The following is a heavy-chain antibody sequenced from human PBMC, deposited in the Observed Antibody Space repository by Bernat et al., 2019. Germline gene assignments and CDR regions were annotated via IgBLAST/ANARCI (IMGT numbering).Heavy chain of an antibody. Sequence: QVQLVQSGAEVKKPGSSVKVSCKASGGTFSSYAISWVRQAPGQGLEWMGGIIPIFGTANYAQKFQGRVTITADESTRTAYMELSSLRSEDTAVYYCARDAPEYCGGDCYSDYWGQGTLVTVSS. CDR2: IIPIFGTA. D-gene: IGHD2-21*02. CDR1: GGTFSSYA. CDR3: ARDAPEYCGGDCYSDY. V-gene: IGHV1-69*19. J-gene: IGHJ4*02.